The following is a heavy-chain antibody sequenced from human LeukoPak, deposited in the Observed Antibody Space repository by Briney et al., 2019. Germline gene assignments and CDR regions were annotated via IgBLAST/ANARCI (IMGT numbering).Heavy chain of an antibody. J-gene: IGHJ4*02. Sequence: GGSLRLSCAASEFTFSTYAMHWVRQAPGKGLEWVSSIDSSGGYMFYADSVKGRFIISRDNAKDSLYLQMNSLRVEDTAVYYCLRGDRRDYWGQGTLVTVSS. CDR3: LRGDRRDY. CDR2: IDSSGGYM. CDR1: EFTFSTYA. V-gene: IGHV3-21*06.